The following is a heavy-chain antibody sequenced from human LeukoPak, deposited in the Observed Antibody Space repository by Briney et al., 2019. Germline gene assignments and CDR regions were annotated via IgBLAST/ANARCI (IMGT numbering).Heavy chain of an antibody. CDR1: GYTFTIYD. V-gene: IGHV1-8*01. CDR2: MNLKSGNT. J-gene: IGHJ4*02. D-gene: IGHD4-17*01. Sequence: GASVKVSCMASGYTFTIYDISWVRQATGQGLEWMGWMNLKSGNTVYTQKFQGRVTMTRDTSISTAYMELSSLRSEDTAMYYCARVHGDIDYWGQGTLVSVSS. CDR3: ARVHGDIDY.